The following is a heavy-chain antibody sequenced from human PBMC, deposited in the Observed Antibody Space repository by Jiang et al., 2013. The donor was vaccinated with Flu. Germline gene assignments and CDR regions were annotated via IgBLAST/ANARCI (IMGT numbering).Heavy chain of an antibody. CDR2: IYYSGST. CDR1: GGSVSSGSYY. D-gene: IGHD5-12*01. J-gene: IGHJ6*02. Sequence: ETLSLTCTVSGGSVSSGSYYWSWIRQPPGKGLEWIGYIYYSGSTNXNPSLKSRVTISVDTSKNQFSLKLSSVTAADTAVYYCARADSGYDPIYYYYGMDVWGQGTTVTVSS. V-gene: IGHV4-61*01. CDR3: ARADSGYDPIYYYYGMDV.